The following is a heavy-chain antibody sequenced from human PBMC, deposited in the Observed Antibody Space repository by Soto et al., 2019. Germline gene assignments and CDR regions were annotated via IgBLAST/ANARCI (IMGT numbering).Heavy chain of an antibody. CDR1: GFSLSTSGVG. J-gene: IGHJ4*02. CDR3: ALQPRDDYSNYVDY. D-gene: IGHD4-4*01. Sequence: QITLKESGPTLVKPTQTLTLTCTFSGFSLSTSGVGVGWIRQPPGKALEWLALIYWDDDKRYSPSLKSRLTITKDTSKNQVVLTMTNMDPVDTATYYCALQPRDDYSNYVDYWGQGTLVTVSS. CDR2: IYWDDDK. V-gene: IGHV2-5*02.